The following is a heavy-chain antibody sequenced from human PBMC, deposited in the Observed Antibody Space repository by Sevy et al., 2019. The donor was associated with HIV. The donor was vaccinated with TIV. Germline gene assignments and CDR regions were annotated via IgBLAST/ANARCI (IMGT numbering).Heavy chain of an antibody. J-gene: IGHJ4*02. CDR1: GFTFSSYE. CDR2: ISNSGTTI. V-gene: IGHV3-48*03. CDR3: ARDLPPSATTVAHFDY. D-gene: IGHD4-17*01. Sequence: GGSLRLSCAASGFTFSSYEMNWVRQAPGKGLEWVSYISNSGTTISYSDSVRGRFSISRDNARTSRYLQMNSLRAEDTAVYYCARDLPPSATTVAHFDYWGQGTLVTVSS.